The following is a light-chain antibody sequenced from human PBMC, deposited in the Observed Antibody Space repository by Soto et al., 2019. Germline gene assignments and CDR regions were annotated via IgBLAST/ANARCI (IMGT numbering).Light chain of an antibody. V-gene: IGKV1-5*03. CDR3: QQYNSFSYT. J-gene: IGKJ2*01. Sequence: DIQMTQSPSTLSASVGDRVTITCRASQTISAWLAWYQQKPGKAPKVLIDKASTLASGVPSRFSGGGSGTEFTLTISSLQPDDFATYYCQQYNSFSYTFGQGTKLEIK. CDR1: QTISAW. CDR2: KAS.